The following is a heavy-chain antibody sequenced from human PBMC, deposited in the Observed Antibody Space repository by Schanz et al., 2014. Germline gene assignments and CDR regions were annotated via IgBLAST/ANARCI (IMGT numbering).Heavy chain of an antibody. CDR3: ARAEINSGYARYYYGMDV. D-gene: IGHD5-12*01. J-gene: IGHJ6*02. Sequence: QVQLQESGPALVKPSETLSLTCTVSGGSISSEYWSWIRQPAGKGPEWIGRIYYSGSTNYNPSLKSRVTISVDTSKNQFSLKLSSVTAADTAVYYCARAEINSGYARYYYGMDVWGQGTTVTVSS. CDR1: GGSISSEY. CDR2: IYYSGST. V-gene: IGHV4-4*07.